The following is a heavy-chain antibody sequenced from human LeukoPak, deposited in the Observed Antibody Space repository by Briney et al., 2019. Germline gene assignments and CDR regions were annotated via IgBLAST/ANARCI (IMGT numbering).Heavy chain of an antibody. J-gene: IGHJ4*02. D-gene: IGHD6-13*01. Sequence: GGSLRLSCAASGFTFSSYGMHWVRQAPGKGLEWVAVIWYDGSYKYYADSVKGRFTISRDNSKNTLYLQMNSLRAEDTAVYYCAKDHKYRIAAAGRGWYFDYWGQGTLVTVSS. CDR1: GFTFSSYG. V-gene: IGHV3-30*02. CDR3: AKDHKYRIAAAGRGWYFDY. CDR2: IWYDGSYK.